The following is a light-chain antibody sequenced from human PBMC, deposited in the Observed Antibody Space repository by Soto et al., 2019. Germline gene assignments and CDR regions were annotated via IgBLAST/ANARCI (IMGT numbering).Light chain of an antibody. CDR1: QSISSW. CDR2: DAS. Sequence: DIQMTQYPSTLSASVGDRVTITCRASQSISSWLAWYQQKPGKAPKLLIYDASSLESGVPSRFGGSGSGTEFTLTISSLQPDDFATYYCQQYNSYWTFGQGTKV. CDR3: QQYNSYWT. V-gene: IGKV1-5*01. J-gene: IGKJ1*01.